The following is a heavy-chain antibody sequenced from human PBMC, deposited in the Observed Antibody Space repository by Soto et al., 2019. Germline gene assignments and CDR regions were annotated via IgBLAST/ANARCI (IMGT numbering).Heavy chain of an antibody. J-gene: IGHJ6*02. CDR2: IWYDGSNK. CDR1: GFTFSSYG. Sequence: GGSLRLSCAASGFTFSSYGMHWVRQAPGKGLEWVAVIWYDGSNKYYADSVKGRFTISRDNSKNTLYLQMNSLGAEDTAVYYCARGPFSYGMDVWGQGTTVTVSS. CDR3: ARGPFSYGMDV. V-gene: IGHV3-33*01.